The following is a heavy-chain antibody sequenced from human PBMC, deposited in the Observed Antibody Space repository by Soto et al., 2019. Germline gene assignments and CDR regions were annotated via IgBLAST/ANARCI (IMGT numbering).Heavy chain of an antibody. Sequence: SETLSLTCAVYGGSFRGYYWSWIRQPPGKGLEWIGEINHSGSTNYNPSLKSRVTISVDTSKNQFSLKLSSVTAADTAVYSCARAHGSGTGYYYYCIDVWGQGTTVTVSS. CDR2: INHSGST. V-gene: IGHV4-34*01. CDR3: ARAHGSGTGYYYYCIDV. D-gene: IGHD3-10*01. J-gene: IGHJ6*02. CDR1: GGSFRGYY.